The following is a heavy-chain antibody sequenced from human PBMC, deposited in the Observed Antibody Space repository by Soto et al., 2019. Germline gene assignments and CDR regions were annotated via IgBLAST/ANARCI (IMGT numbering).Heavy chain of an antibody. CDR2: ISPSSTAI. D-gene: IGHD6-19*01. V-gene: IGHV3-48*02. CDR1: GFTFSSYT. CDR3: ARDHTVSVAGRWAY. J-gene: IGHJ4*02. Sequence: EVQLAESGGGLVQPGGSLRLSCAASGFTFSSYTMNWVRQAPGKGLEWVSYISPSSTAIYYADSVKGRFTISRDNAQKSLYLQMNSLRDEDTAVYYCARDHTVSVAGRWAYWGQGTLVTVSS.